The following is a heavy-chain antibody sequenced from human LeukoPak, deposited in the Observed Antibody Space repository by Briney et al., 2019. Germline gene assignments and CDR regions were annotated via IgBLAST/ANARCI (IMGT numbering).Heavy chain of an antibody. D-gene: IGHD3-3*01. Sequence: SETLSLTCTVSGGSIGGYFWSWLRQPPGKGLEWVGWIFYNGNTNYNSSLKSRLTMSVDASKNQFYLKLNSVTAADTAVYYCARGGYRRFLEWLPHYYFDYWGQGTLVTVSS. CDR3: ARGGYRRFLEWLPHYYFDY. V-gene: IGHV4-59*12. CDR1: GGSIGGYF. CDR2: IFYNGNT. J-gene: IGHJ4*02.